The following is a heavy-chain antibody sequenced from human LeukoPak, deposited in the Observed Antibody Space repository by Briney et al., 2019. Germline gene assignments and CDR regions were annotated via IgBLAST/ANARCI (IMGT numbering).Heavy chain of an antibody. V-gene: IGHV1-8*01. CDR2: MSSNSDIT. D-gene: IGHD3-22*01. J-gene: IGHJ4*02. Sequence: ASVKVSCKASGYTFTSYDINWVRQATGQGLEWMGWMSSNSDITGYAQRFQGRVTMTSDTSMSTAYMELSSLRSEDTAVYYCARPRSAYYDSSGFYIWGQGTLVTVSS. CDR1: GYTFTSYD. CDR3: ARPRSAYYDSSGFYI.